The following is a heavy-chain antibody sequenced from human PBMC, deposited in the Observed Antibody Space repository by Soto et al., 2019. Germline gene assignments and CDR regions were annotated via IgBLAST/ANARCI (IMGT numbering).Heavy chain of an antibody. CDR1: GFTFSSYA. D-gene: IGHD2-21*02. J-gene: IGHJ2*01. V-gene: IGHV3-30-3*01. Sequence: QVQLVESGGGVVQPGRSLRLSCAASGFTFSSYAMHWVRQAPGKGLEWVAVISYDGSNKYYADSVKGRFTISRDNSKNTILLQMHSLRAEDTAVYDCASPLGRSDCNGWYLDFWGRGTLVTVSS. CDR3: ASPLGRSDCNGWYLDF. CDR2: ISYDGSNK.